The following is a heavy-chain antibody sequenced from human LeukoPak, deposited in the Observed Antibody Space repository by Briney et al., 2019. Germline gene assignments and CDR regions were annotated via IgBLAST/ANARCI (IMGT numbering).Heavy chain of an antibody. Sequence: GESLRISCKGSGYSFTSYWISWVRQMPGKGLEWMGRIDPSDSYTNYSPSFQGHVTISADKSISAAYLQWSSLKASDTAMYYCARYGSGSYAVDYWGQGTLVTVSS. J-gene: IGHJ4*02. D-gene: IGHD3-10*01. CDR2: IDPSDSYT. CDR3: ARYGSGSYAVDY. CDR1: GYSFTSYW. V-gene: IGHV5-10-1*01.